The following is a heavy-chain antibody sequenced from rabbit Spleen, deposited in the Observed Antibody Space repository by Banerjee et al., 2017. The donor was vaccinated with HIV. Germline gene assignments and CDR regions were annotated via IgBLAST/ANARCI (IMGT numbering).Heavy chain of an antibody. CDR1: GFSFSYSYW. V-gene: IGHV1S45*01. CDR2: IYAGSSSIT. J-gene: IGHJ4*01. Sequence: QEQLEESGGDLVKPEGSLTLTCTASGFSFSYSYWICWVRQAPGKGLEWIACIYAGSSSITYYASWAKGRFTISKTSSTTVTLQMTSLTVADTATYFCARDLYSSDVDVDGGLPHWFNLWGPGTLVTVS. CDR3: ARDLYSSDVDVDGGLPHWFNL. D-gene: IGHD4-1*01.